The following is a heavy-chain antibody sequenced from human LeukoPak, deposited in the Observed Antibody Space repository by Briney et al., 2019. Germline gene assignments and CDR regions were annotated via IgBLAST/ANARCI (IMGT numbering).Heavy chain of an antibody. D-gene: IGHD2-2*01. Sequence: ASVKVSCKASGYTFTGYYMHWVRQAPGQGLEWMGWINPNSGGTNYAQKFQGRVTMTRDTSITTAYMELTRLRSDDTAVYYCARGVPGTYYYYYMDDWGKGTTVTV. V-gene: IGHV1-2*02. CDR1: GYTFTGYY. CDR2: INPNSGGT. CDR3: ARGVPGTYYYYYMDD. J-gene: IGHJ6*03.